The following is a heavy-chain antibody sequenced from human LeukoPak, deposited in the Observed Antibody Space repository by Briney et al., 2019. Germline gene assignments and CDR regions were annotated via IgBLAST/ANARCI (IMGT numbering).Heavy chain of an antibody. Sequence: AASVKVSCKASGYTFTGYYMHWVRQAPGQGLEWMGWINPNSGGTNYAQKFQGRVTMTRDMSISTAYMELSRLRSDDTAVYYCARGSLGGSYYVNDYWGQGTLVTVSS. CDR2: INPNSGGT. J-gene: IGHJ4*02. D-gene: IGHD1-26*01. CDR1: GYTFTGYY. CDR3: ARGSLGGSYYVNDY. V-gene: IGHV1-2*02.